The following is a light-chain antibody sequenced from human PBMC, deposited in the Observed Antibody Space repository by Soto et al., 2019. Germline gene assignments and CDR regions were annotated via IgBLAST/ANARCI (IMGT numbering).Light chain of an antibody. CDR1: QNISNS. J-gene: IGKJ5*01. CDR2: DAS. CDR3: QQRSNWPLIT. Sequence: IVLTQGPTTLSVSPGKRATISCIASQNISNSLIWYQQKPGQAPRLLIDDASNRATGVPARLSATGCGGEFTLTTSSLGSQDIAVYFCQQRSNWPLITFGQGTRRE. V-gene: IGKV3-11*02.